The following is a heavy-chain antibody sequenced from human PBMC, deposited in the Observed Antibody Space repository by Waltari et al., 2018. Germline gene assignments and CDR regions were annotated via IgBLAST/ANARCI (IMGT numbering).Heavy chain of an antibody. Sequence: QVQLQQWGAGLLKPSETLSLTCAVYGGSFSGYYWSWIRQPPGKGLEWIGEINHSGSTNYTPSLKSRVTISVDASKNQFSRKLSSLTAADTAVYYCARGVRYGSGKRYYYYYMDVWGKGTTVTVSS. D-gene: IGHD3-10*01. CDR2: INHSGST. CDR3: ARGVRYGSGKRYYYYYMDV. J-gene: IGHJ6*03. V-gene: IGHV4-34*01. CDR1: GGSFSGYY.